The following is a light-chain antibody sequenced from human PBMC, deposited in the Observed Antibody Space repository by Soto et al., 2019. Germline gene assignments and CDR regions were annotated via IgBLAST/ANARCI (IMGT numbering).Light chain of an antibody. V-gene: IGLV2-8*01. CDR3: SSYAGSNNLV. CDR2: EVS. J-gene: IGLJ2*01. CDR1: SSDVGGYNY. Sequence: QSVLTQPPSASGSPGQSVTISCTGTSSDVGGYNYVSWYQQHQGKAPKLMIYEVSKRPSGVPDRFSGSKSGNTASLTVSGLQAEDEADYYCSSYAGSNNLVFGGATKVTVL.